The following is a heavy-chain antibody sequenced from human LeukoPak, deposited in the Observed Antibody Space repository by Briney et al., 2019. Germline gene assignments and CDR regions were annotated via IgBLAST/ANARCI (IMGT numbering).Heavy chain of an antibody. J-gene: IGHJ3*02. D-gene: IGHD3-22*01. CDR2: ISAYNGNT. CDR1: GYTFTSYG. V-gene: IGHV1-18*01. CDR3: ARDLKDYYDSSGYPDAFDI. Sequence: ASVKVSCKASGYTFTSYGISWVRQAPGQGLEWMGWISAYNGNTNYAQKHQGRVTMTTDTSTSTAYMELRSLRSDDTAVYYCARDLKDYYDSSGYPDAFDIWGQGTMVTVSS.